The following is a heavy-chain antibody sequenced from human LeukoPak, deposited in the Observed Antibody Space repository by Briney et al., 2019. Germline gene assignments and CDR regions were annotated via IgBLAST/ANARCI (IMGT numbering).Heavy chain of an antibody. J-gene: IGHJ3*02. CDR3: ARDLYGSGPLGI. V-gene: IGHV1-2*02. CDR2: INPNSGGT. D-gene: IGHD3-10*01. CDR1: GYTFTGYY. Sequence: ASVKVSCKASGYTFTGYYMHWVRQAPGQGLEWMGWINPNSGGTNYAQKLQGRVTMTTDTSTSTAYMELRSLRSDDTAVYYCARDLYGSGPLGIWGQGTMVTVSS.